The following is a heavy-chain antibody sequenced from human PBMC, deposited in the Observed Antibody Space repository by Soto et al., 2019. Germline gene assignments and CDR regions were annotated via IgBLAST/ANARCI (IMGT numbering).Heavy chain of an antibody. V-gene: IGHV1-18*01. Sequence: QVQLVQSGAGVKKPGASVKVSCKASGYTFTNYGISWVRQAPGQGLEWMGWISAYNDDTKYAQKFQDRVTMTTDTSTSTAYLDLRSLRSDDTAVYFCARDTPDYNFWAGASGVYYFDLWGQGTLVTVSS. CDR3: ARDTPDYNFWAGASGVYYFDL. D-gene: IGHD3-3*01. J-gene: IGHJ4*02. CDR2: ISAYNDDT. CDR1: GYTFTNYG.